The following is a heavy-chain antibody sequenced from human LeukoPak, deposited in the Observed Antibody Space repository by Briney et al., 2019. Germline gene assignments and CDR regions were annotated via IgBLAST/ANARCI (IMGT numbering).Heavy chain of an antibody. CDR2: ISSSSSTI. Sequence: GGSLRLSCAASGFTFSSYSMNWVRQAPGEGLEWVSYISSSSSTIYYADSVKGRFTISRDNAKNSLYLQMNSLRDEDTAVYYCARWIQPGSGYYYGMDVWGQGTTVTVSS. D-gene: IGHD5-18*01. CDR1: GFTFSSYS. V-gene: IGHV3-48*02. J-gene: IGHJ6*02. CDR3: ARWIQPGSGYYYGMDV.